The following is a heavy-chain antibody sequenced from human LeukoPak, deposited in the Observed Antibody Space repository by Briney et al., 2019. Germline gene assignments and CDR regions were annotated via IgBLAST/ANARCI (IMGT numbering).Heavy chain of an antibody. CDR1: GGSFSGYY. CDR3: ARARCSGGSCYGSYYYYGMDV. D-gene: IGHD2-15*01. Sequence: SETLSLTCAVYGGSFSGYYWNWIRQPPGKGLEWIGKINHSGSTNYNPSLKSRVTISVDTSKNQFSLKLSSVTAADTAVYYCARARCSGGSCYGSYYYYGMDVWGQGTTVTVSS. CDR2: INHSGST. J-gene: IGHJ6*02. V-gene: IGHV4-34*01.